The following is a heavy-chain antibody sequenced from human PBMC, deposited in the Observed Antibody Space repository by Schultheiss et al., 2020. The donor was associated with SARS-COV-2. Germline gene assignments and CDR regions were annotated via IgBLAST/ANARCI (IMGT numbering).Heavy chain of an antibody. CDR2: VSYSGSA. CDR1: GGSININFYY. CDR3: AREVKRGRYYYYYMDV. D-gene: IGHD2-21*01. Sequence: SETLSLTCSVSGGSININFYYWGWIRQTPGKGLEWVGSVSYSGSAFYNPSLRSRVTLSVDTSKNQFSLSLSSVTAADTAVYYCAREVKRGRYYYYYMDVWGKGTTVTVSS. V-gene: IGHV4-39*07. J-gene: IGHJ6*03.